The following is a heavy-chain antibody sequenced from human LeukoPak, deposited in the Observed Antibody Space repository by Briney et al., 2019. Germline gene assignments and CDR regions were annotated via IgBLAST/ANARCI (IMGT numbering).Heavy chain of an antibody. CDR3: ARAPRVDYYDSSGYYHFDAFDI. V-gene: IGHV4-59*01. J-gene: IGHJ3*02. CDR2: IYYSGST. CDR1: GGSISSYY. D-gene: IGHD3-22*01. Sequence: SETLSLTCTVSGGSISSYYWSWIRQPPGKGLEWIGYIYYSGSTNYNPSLKSRVTISVDTSKNQFSLKLSSVTAADTAVYYCARAPRVDYYDSSGYYHFDAFDIWGQGTMVTVSS.